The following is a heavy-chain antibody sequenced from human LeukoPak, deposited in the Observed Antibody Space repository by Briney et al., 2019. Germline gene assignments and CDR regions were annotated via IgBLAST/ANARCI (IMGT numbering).Heavy chain of an antibody. CDR1: GFTFNSYG. CDR3: AKDSPALGHWSFDI. J-gene: IGHJ3*02. CDR2: VRSDGSTK. V-gene: IGHV3-30*02. Sequence: GGSLRLSCAASGFTFNSYGMHWVRQAPGKGLEWVAFVRSDGSTKCYADSVKGRFTISRDNSKNTQYLQMNSLRADDTAVYYCAKDSPALGHWSFDIWGQGTMVTVSS.